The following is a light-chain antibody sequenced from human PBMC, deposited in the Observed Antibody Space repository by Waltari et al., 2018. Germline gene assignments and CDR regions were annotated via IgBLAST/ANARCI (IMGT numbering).Light chain of an antibody. J-gene: IGKJ1*01. CDR1: QPISNY. CDR2: SAS. CDR3: QQSYSTQT. Sequence: DIQMTQSQSSLSASVGDRVTITCRASQPISNYLNWYQQKPGKAPKLLIYSASTLQSGVPSRFSGSRYGTDFTLTISSLQPEDFATYYCQQSYSTQTFGQGTKVEVK. V-gene: IGKV1-39*01.